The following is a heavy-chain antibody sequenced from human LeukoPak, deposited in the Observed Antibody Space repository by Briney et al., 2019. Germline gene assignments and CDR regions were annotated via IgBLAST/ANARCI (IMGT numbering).Heavy chain of an antibody. CDR3: AREGPYSSRVPFDY. J-gene: IGHJ4*02. CDR1: GFTFSSYW. D-gene: IGHD6-19*01. Sequence: GGSLRLSCAASGFTFSSYWMHWVRQAPGKGLVWVSRINSDGSSTSYADSVKGRFTISRDNDKNTLYLQMNSLRAEDTAVYYCAREGPYSSRVPFDYWGQGTLVTVSS. CDR2: INSDGSST. V-gene: IGHV3-74*01.